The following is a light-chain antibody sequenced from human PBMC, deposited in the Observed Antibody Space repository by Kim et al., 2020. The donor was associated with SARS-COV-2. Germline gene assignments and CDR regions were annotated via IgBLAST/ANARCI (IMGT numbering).Light chain of an antibody. V-gene: IGKV3-11*01. CDR1: RSISNY. CDR2: DAS. Sequence: EVVLTQSPATLSLSPGERATLSCRASRSISNYLAWYQQKPAQPPRLLIYDASDRATGIPVRVSGSGSGTDFTLTISSLEPEDCAVYYCQQRGNWPWTFGQGTKVDIK. CDR3: QQRGNWPWT. J-gene: IGKJ1*01.